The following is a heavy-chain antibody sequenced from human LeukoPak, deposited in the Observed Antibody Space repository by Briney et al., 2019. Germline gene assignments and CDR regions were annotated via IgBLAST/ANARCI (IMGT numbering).Heavy chain of an antibody. CDR1: GYTFTSYG. J-gene: IGHJ6*02. V-gene: IGHV1-18*01. CDR3: ARDLVVVVPGASNYYYGMDV. CDR2: ISAYNGNT. D-gene: IGHD2-2*01. Sequence: GASVKVSCKASGYTFTSYGISWVRQAPGQGLEGMGWISAYNGNTNYAQKLQGRVTMTTDTSTSTAYMELRRLRCDDTAVYYCARDLVVVVPGASNYYYGMDVWGQGTTVTVSS.